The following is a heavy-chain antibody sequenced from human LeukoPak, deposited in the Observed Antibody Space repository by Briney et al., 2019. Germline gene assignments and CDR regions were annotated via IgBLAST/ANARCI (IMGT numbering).Heavy chain of an antibody. D-gene: IGHD6-13*01. V-gene: IGHV3-30*09. CDR1: GFTFSTYA. Sequence: ERSLRLSCAASGFTFSTYAMHWVRQAPGKGLEWVTVISYDGNNEYYADSVKGRFAISRDNSKNTLYLQMNSLRAEDTAVYYCAKSPGIAASLFDPWGQGTLVTVSS. J-gene: IGHJ5*02. CDR2: ISYDGNNE. CDR3: AKSPGIAASLFDP.